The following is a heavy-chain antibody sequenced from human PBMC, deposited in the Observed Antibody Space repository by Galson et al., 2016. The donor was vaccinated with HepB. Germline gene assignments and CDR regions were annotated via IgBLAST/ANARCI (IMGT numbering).Heavy chain of an antibody. V-gene: IGHV1-46*01. CDR2: INPSGGST. CDR1: GYSFTSYF. Sequence: SVKVSCKASGYSFTSYFMHWVRQAPGQGLEWMGIINPSGGSTSYAQKFQGRVTMTRDTSTSTVYMELSSLRSEDTAVYFCARYGDEYGDCASRYFDYWGQGTLVTVSS. D-gene: IGHD4-17*01. CDR3: ARYGDEYGDCASRYFDY. J-gene: IGHJ4*02.